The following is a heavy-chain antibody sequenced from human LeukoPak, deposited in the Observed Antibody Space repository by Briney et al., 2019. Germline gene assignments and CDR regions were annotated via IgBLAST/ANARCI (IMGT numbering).Heavy chain of an antibody. J-gene: IGHJ4*02. CDR2: IYYSGST. CDR3: ARGSGIWDY. CDR1: GGSVSSGSYY. V-gene: IGHV4-61*01. Sequence: SETLSLTCTVSGGSVSSGSYYWSWIRQPPGKGLEWIGYIYYSGSTNYNTSLKSRVTISVDTSKNQFSLKLSSVTAADTAVYYCARGSGIWDYWGQGTLVTVSS. D-gene: IGHD3-10*01.